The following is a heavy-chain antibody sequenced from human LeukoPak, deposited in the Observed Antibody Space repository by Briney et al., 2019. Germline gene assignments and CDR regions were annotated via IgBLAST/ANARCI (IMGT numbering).Heavy chain of an antibody. V-gene: IGHV3-23*01. D-gene: IGHD3-16*02. CDR1: GFTFSSYA. Sequence: GGSLRLSCAASGFTFSSYAMSWVRQAPGKGLEWVSAISGSGGRTYYADSVKGRFTISRDNSKNTLYLQMNSLRAEDTAVYYCAKDIADDYVWGSYRYKRDDAFDIWGQGTMVTVSS. CDR2: ISGSGGRT. CDR3: AKDIADDYVWGSYRYKRDDAFDI. J-gene: IGHJ3*02.